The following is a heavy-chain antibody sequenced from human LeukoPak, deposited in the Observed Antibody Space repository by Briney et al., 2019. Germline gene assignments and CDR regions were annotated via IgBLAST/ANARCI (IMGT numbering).Heavy chain of an antibody. CDR1: GFTFRNYA. V-gene: IGHV3-23*05. CDR2: IGTTINGT. CDR3: ARLVVDLPADWFDP. J-gene: IGHJ5*02. Sequence: GRSLRLSCAASGFTFRNYAMTWVRQTPGKGLEWVATIGTTINGTYYADSVRGRFTIARDNPRDTLHLYMNSLSADDTALYYCARLVVDLPADWFDPWGKGTVVIVSS. D-gene: IGHD2-15*01.